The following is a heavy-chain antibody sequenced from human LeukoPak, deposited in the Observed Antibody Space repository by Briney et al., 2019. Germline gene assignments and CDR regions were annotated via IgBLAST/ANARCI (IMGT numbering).Heavy chain of an antibody. CDR2: IKEDGTRK. V-gene: IGHV3-7*03. CDR1: GFTFSRHW. J-gene: IGHJ4*02. CDR3: ARDGGRYSYGYYYY. Sequence: GGSLRLSCAASGFTFSRHWMTWVRQAPGKGLEWVANIKEDGTRKNYVDSVKGRFTISRDNAKNSLYLQMNSLRAEDTAVYYCARDGGRYSYGYYYYWGQGTLVTVSS. D-gene: IGHD5-18*01.